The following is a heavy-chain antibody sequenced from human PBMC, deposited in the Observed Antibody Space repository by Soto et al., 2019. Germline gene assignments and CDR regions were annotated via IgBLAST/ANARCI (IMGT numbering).Heavy chain of an antibody. CDR2: VSATAGTT. CDR3: AKDRLAGGFDY. D-gene: IGHD3-16*01. CDR1: GGNFRNFG. Sequence: GGLHRHRYAASGGNFRNFGSSCIPQAPGKGLEWVSLVSATAGTTYYTDSVKGRFTISRDNSRNTVYLQMNSLRADDTAVYYCAKDRLAGGFDYWGQGTLVTVFS. V-gene: IGHV3-23*01. J-gene: IGHJ4*02.